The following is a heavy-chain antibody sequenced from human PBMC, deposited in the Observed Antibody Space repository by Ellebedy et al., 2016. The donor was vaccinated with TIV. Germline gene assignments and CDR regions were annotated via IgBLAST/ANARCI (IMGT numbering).Heavy chain of an antibody. CDR1: GYTLAGHY. V-gene: IGHV1-2*02. D-gene: IGHD3-10*01. CDR3: ARDGSGTSNFDF. J-gene: IGHJ4*02. Sequence: ASVKVSCKASGYTLAGHYIHWVRQAPGQGLEWMGWINPNSGDTDYAQKFHGRVTMTRDTSISAAYMEVSRLRSDDTAVYYCARDGSGTSNFDFWGQGTLVTVSS. CDR2: INPNSGDT.